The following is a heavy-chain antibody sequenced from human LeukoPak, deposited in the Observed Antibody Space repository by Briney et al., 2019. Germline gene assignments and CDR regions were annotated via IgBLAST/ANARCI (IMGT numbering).Heavy chain of an antibody. CDR3: AREGEYSSGWSHFDY. V-gene: IGHV3-30-3*01. Sequence: GGSLRLSCAASGFTFSSYAMHWVRQAPGKGLEWVAVISYDGSNKYYADSVKGRFTISRDNSKNTLYLQMNSLRAEDTAVYYCAREGEYSSGWSHFDYWGQGTLVTVSS. CDR2: ISYDGSNK. CDR1: GFTFSSYA. J-gene: IGHJ4*02. D-gene: IGHD6-19*01.